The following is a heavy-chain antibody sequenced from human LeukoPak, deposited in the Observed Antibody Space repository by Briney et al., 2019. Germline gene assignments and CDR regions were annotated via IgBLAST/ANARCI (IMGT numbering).Heavy chain of an antibody. CDR2: INWNGGST. J-gene: IGHJ5*02. Sequence: PGGSLRVSCAASGLTFDDYGMSWVRQAPRQWLHWVSGINWNGGSTGYADSVKGRFTISRDNAKNSLYLQMNSLRAEDTALYYCARDRTLIVPAAIGANWFDPWGQGTLVTVSS. D-gene: IGHD2-2*01. V-gene: IGHV3-20*04. CDR3: ARDRTLIVPAAIGANWFDP. CDR1: GLTFDDYG.